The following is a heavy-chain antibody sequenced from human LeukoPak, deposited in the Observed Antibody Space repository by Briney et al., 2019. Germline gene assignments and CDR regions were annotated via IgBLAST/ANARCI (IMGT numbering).Heavy chain of an antibody. CDR2: IYYSGST. CDR1: GGSISSYY. J-gene: IGHJ5*02. CDR3: ARAAESTKQLWLRGVWFDP. V-gene: IGHV4-59*01. D-gene: IGHD5-18*01. Sequence: SETLSLTCTVSGGSISSYYWSWIRQPPGKGLEWIGYIYYSGSTNYNPSLKSRVTISVDTSKNQFSLKLSSVTAADTAVYYCARAAESTKQLWLRGVWFDPWGQGTLVTVSS.